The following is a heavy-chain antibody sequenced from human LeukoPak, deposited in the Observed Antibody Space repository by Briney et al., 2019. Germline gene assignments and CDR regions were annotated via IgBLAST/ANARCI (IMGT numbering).Heavy chain of an antibody. CDR3: ARELGDYSSGWYYFDY. V-gene: IGHV6-1*01. J-gene: IGHJ4*02. D-gene: IGHD6-19*01. CDR2: TYYRSKWYN. CDR1: GDSVSSNSAA. Sequence: SQTLSLTCAISGDSVSSNSAAWDWIRQSPSRGLEWLGRTYYRSKWYNDYAVSVKSRITINPDTSKNQFSLQLNSVTPEDTAVYYCARELGDYSSGWYYFDYWGQGTLVTVSS.